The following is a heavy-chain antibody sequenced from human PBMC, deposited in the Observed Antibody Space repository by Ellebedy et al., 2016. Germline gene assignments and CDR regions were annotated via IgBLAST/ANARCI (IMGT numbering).Heavy chain of an antibody. CDR1: GFTFSSYS. J-gene: IGHJ4*02. CDR3: AKDRGGSSSFDY. V-gene: IGHV3-23*01. D-gene: IGHD1-26*01. CDR2: ISGSGGST. Sequence: GGSLRLXXAASGFTFSSYSMNWVRQAPGKGLEWVSAISGSGGSTYYADSVKGRFTISRDNSKNTLYLQMNSLRAEDTAVYYCAKDRGGSSSFDYWGQGTLVTVSS.